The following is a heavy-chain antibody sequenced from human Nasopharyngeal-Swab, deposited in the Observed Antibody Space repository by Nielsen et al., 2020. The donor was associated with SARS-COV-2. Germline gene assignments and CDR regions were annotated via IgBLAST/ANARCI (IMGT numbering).Heavy chain of an antibody. CDR3: VKGPPAVIHYFDY. Sequence: GGSLRLSCAASGFTFSTYDMSWVRQAQGKGLEWVSGISGSGESTHYADSVKGRFTISRDNSKNTLYLQMKSLRAEDTAVYYCVKGPPAVIHYFDYWGQGTLVTVSS. CDR2: ISGSGEST. J-gene: IGHJ4*02. D-gene: IGHD2-21*01. V-gene: IGHV3-23*01. CDR1: GFTFSTYD.